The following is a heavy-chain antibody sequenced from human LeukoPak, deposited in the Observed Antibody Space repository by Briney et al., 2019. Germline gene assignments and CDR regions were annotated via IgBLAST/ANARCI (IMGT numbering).Heavy chain of an antibody. J-gene: IGHJ5*02. CDR3: TKEGLGSGNSFSGWFDP. CDR1: GFTFSNYG. V-gene: IGHV3-30*18. CDR2: ISDDGKTT. D-gene: IGHD3-10*01. Sequence: HPGGSLRLSCAASGFTFSNYGTHWVRQAPGKGLEWVAVISDDGKTTYYADSVKGRFTISRENSKNTLYLQMYSLRDEDTAIYYCTKEGLGSGNSFSGWFDPWGQGTLVTVSS.